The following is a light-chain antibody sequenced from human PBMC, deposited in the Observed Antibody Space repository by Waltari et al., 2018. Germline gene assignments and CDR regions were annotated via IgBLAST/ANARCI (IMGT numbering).Light chain of an antibody. CDR1: SSNIGGSY. CDR2: ENN. J-gene: IGLJ2*01. V-gene: IGLV1-40*01. CDR3: ESYDSSLSVL. Sequence: QSVLTQPPSVSGAPGQRVTISCTGSSSNIGGSYLQWYQQLPGTAPKLLIYENNKRPSGVSDRFSGSQSGTSASLTITGLQSEDEADYYCESYDSSLSVLFGGGTRLTVL.